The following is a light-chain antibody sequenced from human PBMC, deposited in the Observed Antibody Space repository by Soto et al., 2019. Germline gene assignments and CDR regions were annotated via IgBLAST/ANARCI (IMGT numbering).Light chain of an antibody. CDR1: SSDVGSYNL. Sequence: LTQPASVAGSPGQSITISCTGTSSDVGSYNLVSWYQQHPGKAPKLMIYEGSKRPSGVSNRFSGSKSGNTASLTISGLQAEDEADYYCCSYAGSSTSLVFGTGTKVTVL. CDR2: EGS. J-gene: IGLJ1*01. CDR3: CSYAGSSTSLV. V-gene: IGLV2-23*01.